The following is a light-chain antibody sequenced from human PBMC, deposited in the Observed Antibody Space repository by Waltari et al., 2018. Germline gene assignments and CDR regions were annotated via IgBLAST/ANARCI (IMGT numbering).Light chain of an antibody. CDR3: QQYSNTPLT. CDR2: WAS. J-gene: IGKJ4*01. Sequence: DIVMTQSPDSLAVSLGERATINCKASRFLCSSNHRNCLAWYQQKPGQPPKLLAYWASTRESGVPDRFSASGSGTDFTLTISSLQAEDVAVYYCQQYSNTPLTFGGGTRVEIK. CDR1: RFLCSSNHRNC. V-gene: IGKV4-1*01.